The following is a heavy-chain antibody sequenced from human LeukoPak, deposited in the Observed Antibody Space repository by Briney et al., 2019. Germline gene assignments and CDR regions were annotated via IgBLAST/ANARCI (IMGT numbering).Heavy chain of an antibody. Sequence: KTSETLSLTCTVSGGSISNYNYYWGWIRQPPGKGLEWIGSIFYSGNTYYNPSLKSRVTISVDTSKNEFSLKLSSVTTTDTAVHFCVSQGGGAQYYFDYWGQGTLVTVSS. J-gene: IGHJ4*02. CDR1: GGSISNYNYY. V-gene: IGHV4-39*01. CDR2: IFYSGNT. D-gene: IGHD3-16*01. CDR3: VSQGGGAQYYFDY.